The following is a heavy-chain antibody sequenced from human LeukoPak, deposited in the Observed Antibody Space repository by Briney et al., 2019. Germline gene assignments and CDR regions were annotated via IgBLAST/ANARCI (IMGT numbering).Heavy chain of an antibody. Sequence: SETLSLTCAVYGGSFSGYSWSWIRQPPGKGLEWIGEINHSGSTNYNPSLKSRVTISIDTSMNQFSLKLSSVTAADTAVYYCASPYCTNGVCYGYFDYWGQGTLVTVSS. CDR2: INHSGST. CDR1: GGSFSGYS. D-gene: IGHD2-8*01. V-gene: IGHV4-34*01. CDR3: ASPYCTNGVCYGYFDY. J-gene: IGHJ4*02.